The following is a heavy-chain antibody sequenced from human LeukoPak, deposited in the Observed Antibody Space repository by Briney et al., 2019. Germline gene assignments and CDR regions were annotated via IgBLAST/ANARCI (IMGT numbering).Heavy chain of an antibody. CDR3: ARVYYSSGWGTYYYYYMDV. V-gene: IGHV4-59*01. J-gene: IGHJ6*03. CDR1: GGSISRYY. D-gene: IGHD6-19*01. Sequence: SETLSLTCTVSGGSISRYYWSWIRQPPGKGLEWIGYIYYSGSTNYNPSLKSRVTISVDTSKNQFSLKLSSVTAADTAVYYCARVYYSSGWGTYYYYYMDVWGKGTTVTISS. CDR2: IYYSGST.